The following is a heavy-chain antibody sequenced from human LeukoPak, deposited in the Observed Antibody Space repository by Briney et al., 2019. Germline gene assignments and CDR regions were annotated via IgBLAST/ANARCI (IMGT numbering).Heavy chain of an antibody. CDR3: EKDQDMGHVVVVTAPLDY. Sequence: GGSLRLSCAASGFTFSSYAMNWVRQAPGKGLEWVAVISYDGSNKYYADFVKGRFTISRDNSKNTLYLQMNSLRAEDTAVYYCEKDQDMGHVVVVTAPLDYWGQGTLVRASS. J-gene: IGHJ4*02. CDR1: GFTFSSYA. V-gene: IGHV3-30*04. CDR2: ISYDGSNK. D-gene: IGHD2-21*02.